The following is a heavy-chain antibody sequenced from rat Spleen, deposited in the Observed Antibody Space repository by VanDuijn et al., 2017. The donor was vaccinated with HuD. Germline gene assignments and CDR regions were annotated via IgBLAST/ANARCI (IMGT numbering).Heavy chain of an antibody. CDR2: ISYDGSNT. CDR3: ARRHYGYTDYFDY. J-gene: IGHJ2*01. CDR1: GFTFSNYY. V-gene: IGHV5-7*01. Sequence: EVQLVESGGGQVQPGRSLKLSCVASGFTFSNYYMAWVRQAPKKGLEWVASISYDGSNTYYRDSVKGRFTISRDIAKSTLYLQMDSLGSEDTATYYCARRHYGYTDYFDYWGQGVMVTVSS. D-gene: IGHD1-11*01.